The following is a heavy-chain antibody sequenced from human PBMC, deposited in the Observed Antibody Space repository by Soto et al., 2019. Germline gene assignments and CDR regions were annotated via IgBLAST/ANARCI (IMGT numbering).Heavy chain of an antibody. Sequence: PGGSLRLSCAASGFTFSSYGMHWVRQAPGKGLEWVAVISYDGSNKYYADSVKGRFTISRDNSKNTLYLQMNSLRAEDTAVYYCAKGRASSGWYYFDYWGQGTLVTVSS. CDR1: GFTFSSYG. D-gene: IGHD6-19*01. CDR2: ISYDGSNK. V-gene: IGHV3-30*18. CDR3: AKGRASSGWYYFDY. J-gene: IGHJ4*02.